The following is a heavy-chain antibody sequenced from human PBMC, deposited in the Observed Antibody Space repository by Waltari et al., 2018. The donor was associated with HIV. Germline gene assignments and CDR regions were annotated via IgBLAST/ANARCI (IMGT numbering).Heavy chain of an antibody. CDR3: TRASAADLDF. CDR1: GFTFSSYA. J-gene: IGHJ4*02. D-gene: IGHD2-2*01. Sequence: QVQLVESGGGVVQPGRSLRLSCAASGFTFSSYAMHWVRQAPGEVLEWLAVISDYGTNKYYADSVKDRFIIYRDNSQNTLYLQMFSLRPEDTAVYYCTRASAADLDFWGQGTLVTVSS. CDR2: ISDYGTNK. V-gene: IGHV3-30-3*01.